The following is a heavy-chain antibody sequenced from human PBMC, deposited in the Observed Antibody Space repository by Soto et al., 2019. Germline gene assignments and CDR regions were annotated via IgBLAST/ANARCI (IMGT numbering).Heavy chain of an antibody. CDR3: AREGDYYYYGMDV. J-gene: IGHJ6*02. CDR2: IIPIFGTA. V-gene: IGHV1-69*13. CDR1: GGTFSSYS. Sequence: GASVKVSCKASGGTFSSYSISWVLQAPGQGLEWMGGIIPIFGTANYAQKFQGRVTITADESTSTAYMELSSLRSEDTAVYYCAREGDYYYYGMDVWGQGTTVTVSS.